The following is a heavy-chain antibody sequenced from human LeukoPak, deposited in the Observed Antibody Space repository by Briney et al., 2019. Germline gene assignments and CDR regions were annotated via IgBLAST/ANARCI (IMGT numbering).Heavy chain of an antibody. Sequence: GGSLTLSCAASGFTFSNYGINWVRQAPGKGLEWVSYISSSGSTIYYADSVKGRFTISRDNAKNSLYLQMNSLRAEDTAVYYCARAILKDYYYYMDVWGKGTTVTVSS. CDR3: ARAILKDYYYYMDV. J-gene: IGHJ6*03. CDR2: ISSSGSTI. V-gene: IGHV3-48*04. CDR1: GFTFSNYG.